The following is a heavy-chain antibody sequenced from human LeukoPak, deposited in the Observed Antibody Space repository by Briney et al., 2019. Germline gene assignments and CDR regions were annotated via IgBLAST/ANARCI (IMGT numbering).Heavy chain of an antibody. CDR3: ARRYDYVWGSYRYYYYGMDV. CDR2: IWYDGSNK. Sequence: GGSLRLSCAASGFTFSSYGMHWVRQAPGKGLEWVAVIWYDGSNKYYADSVKGRFTISRDNSKNMLYLQMNSLRAEDTAVYYCARRYDYVWGSYRYYYYGMDVWGKGTTVTVSS. V-gene: IGHV3-33*01. J-gene: IGHJ6*04. CDR1: GFTFSSYG. D-gene: IGHD3-16*02.